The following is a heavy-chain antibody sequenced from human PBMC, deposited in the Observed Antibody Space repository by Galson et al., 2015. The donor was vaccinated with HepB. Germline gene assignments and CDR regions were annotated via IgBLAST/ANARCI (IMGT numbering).Heavy chain of an antibody. D-gene: IGHD2-2*01. V-gene: IGHV1-18*01. J-gene: IGHJ4*02. CDR2: ISPYNGNT. Sequence: SVKVSCKATGYSFSGYGITWVRQAPGQGPEWVGWISPYNGNTKYAQKLQGRVTMTTDTPTSTAYMELRSLRSDDSAVYYCARDRCSSTSCNLGYWGQGTLVTVSS. CDR1: GYSFSGYG. CDR3: ARDRCSSTSCNLGY.